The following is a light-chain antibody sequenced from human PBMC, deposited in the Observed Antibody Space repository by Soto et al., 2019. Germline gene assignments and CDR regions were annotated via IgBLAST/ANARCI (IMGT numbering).Light chain of an antibody. CDR3: QQRSNWPLT. CDR2: DAS. CDR1: QSVSTY. V-gene: IGKV3-11*01. J-gene: IGKJ1*01. Sequence: EIVLTQSPATLSLSPGERATLSCRASQSVSTYFAWYQQKPGQAPRLLIYDASNRATGIPARFSGSGSGTDSTLTISSLEPEDFAVYYCQQRSNWPLTLGQGTRVEIK.